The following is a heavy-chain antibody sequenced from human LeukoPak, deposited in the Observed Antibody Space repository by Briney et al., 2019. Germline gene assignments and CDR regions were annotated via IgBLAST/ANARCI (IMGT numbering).Heavy chain of an antibody. J-gene: IGHJ4*02. Sequence: GESLRLSCTASGCTFSNFWMGWVRQAPGKGLEWVANMKQDGSVKYYVDSMKGRFTISRDNAKNSLYLQMSGLRAEDTAVYFCARIGYSSSSFDYWGQGVLVTVYS. CDR1: GCTFSNFW. D-gene: IGHD6-6*01. CDR3: ARIGYSSSSFDY. CDR2: MKQDGSVK. V-gene: IGHV3-7*03.